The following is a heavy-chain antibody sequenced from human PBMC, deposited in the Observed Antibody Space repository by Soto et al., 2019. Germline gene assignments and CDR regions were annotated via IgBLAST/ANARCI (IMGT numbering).Heavy chain of an antibody. D-gene: IGHD2-15*01. V-gene: IGHV4-34*01. Sequence: SETLSLTCAVYGGSFSGYYWSWIRQPPGKGLEWIGEINHSGSTNYNPSLKSRVTISVDTSKNQFSLKLSSVTAADTAVYYCARSRYHGYCSGGSCYGARNINWFDPWGQGTLVTVSS. J-gene: IGHJ5*02. CDR2: INHSGST. CDR1: GGSFSGYY. CDR3: ARSRYHGYCSGGSCYGARNINWFDP.